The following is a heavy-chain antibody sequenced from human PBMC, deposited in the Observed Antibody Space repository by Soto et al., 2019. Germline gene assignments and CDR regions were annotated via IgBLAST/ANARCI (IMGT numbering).Heavy chain of an antibody. D-gene: IGHD5-12*01. CDR1: GFTFTTSW. CDR2: IKGDGSEK. CDR3: ARGLGYSGYYFDY. V-gene: IGHV3-7*03. J-gene: IGHJ4*02. Sequence: VGSLRLSCAASGFTFTTSWMNWVRQTPGKGLEWVANIKGDGSEKYYVDSVKGRFIISRDNAKNSLYLQMNSLRAEDTAVYYCARGLGYSGYYFDYWGQGSLVTVSS.